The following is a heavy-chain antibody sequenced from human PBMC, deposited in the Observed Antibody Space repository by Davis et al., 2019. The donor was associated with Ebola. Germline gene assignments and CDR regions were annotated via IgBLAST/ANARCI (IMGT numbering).Heavy chain of an antibody. CDR2: IYPGDSDT. CDR3: ASRASVGWELLQPDAFDI. J-gene: IGHJ3*02. CDR1: GYRFTSYW. V-gene: IGHV5-51*01. D-gene: IGHD1-26*01. Sequence: PGGSLRLSCKGSGYRFTSYWIGWVRQMPGKGLEWMGIIYPGDSDTRYSPSFQGQVTISADKSISTAYLQWSSLKASDTAMYYCASRASVGWELLQPDAFDIWGQGTMVTVSS.